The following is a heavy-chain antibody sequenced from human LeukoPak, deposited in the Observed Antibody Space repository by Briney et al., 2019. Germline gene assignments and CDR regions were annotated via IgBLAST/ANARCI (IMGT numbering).Heavy chain of an antibody. CDR1: GFTFSSYA. V-gene: IGHV3-30-3*01. CDR3: AGGAGSYYDFWSGYYTGSGLDYYYGMDV. D-gene: IGHD3-3*01. Sequence: GGSLRLSCAASGFTFSSYAMHWVRQAPGKGLEWVAVISCDGSNKYYADSVKGRFTISRDNSKNTLYLQMNSLRAEDTAVYYCAGGAGSYYDFWSGYYTGSGLDYYYGMDVWGQGTTVTVSS. CDR2: ISCDGSNK. J-gene: IGHJ6*02.